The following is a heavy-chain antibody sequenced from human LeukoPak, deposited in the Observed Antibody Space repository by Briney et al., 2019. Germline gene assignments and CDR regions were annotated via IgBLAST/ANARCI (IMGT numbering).Heavy chain of an antibody. V-gene: IGHV4-34*01. CDR2: INHSGST. CDR3: ARLSSSGWSYIFDY. Sequence: GSLRLSCAASGFTFSSYSMNWIRQPPGKGLEWIGEINHSGSTNYNPSLKSRVTISVDTSKNQFSLKLSSVTAADTAVYYCARLSSSGWSYIFDYWGQGTLVTVSS. CDR1: GFTFSSYS. J-gene: IGHJ4*02. D-gene: IGHD6-19*01.